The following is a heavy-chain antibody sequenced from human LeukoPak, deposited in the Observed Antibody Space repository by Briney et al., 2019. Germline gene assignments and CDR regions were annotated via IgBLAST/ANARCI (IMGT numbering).Heavy chain of an antibody. Sequence: SETLSLTCTVSGYSIAHGFFWAWIRQPPGGGLEWIGSLYHSGTTYYNTSLKSRISTSVDTSKNQFSPKLRLVTTADTAVYYCARVEVPRDINDWYFDLWGRGTLVTVPS. CDR2: LYHSGTT. CDR1: GYSIAHGFF. CDR3: ARVEVPRDINDWYFDL. J-gene: IGHJ2*01. D-gene: IGHD2-15*01. V-gene: IGHV4-38-2*02.